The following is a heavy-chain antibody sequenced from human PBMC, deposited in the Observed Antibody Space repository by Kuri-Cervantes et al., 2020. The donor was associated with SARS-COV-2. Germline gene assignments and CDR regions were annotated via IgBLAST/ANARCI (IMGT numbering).Heavy chain of an antibody. J-gene: IGHJ4*02. V-gene: IGHV3-53*05. Sequence: GGSLRLSCAASGFTVSSNYMSWVRQAPGKGLEWVSAISGSGGSTYYADSVRGRFTITRDNSKNTLYLQMGSLRAEDMAVYYCAIGFSSGYYALGYWGQGTLVTVSS. CDR2: ISGSGGST. CDR3: AIGFSSGYYALGY. D-gene: IGHD3-22*01. CDR1: GFTVSSNY.